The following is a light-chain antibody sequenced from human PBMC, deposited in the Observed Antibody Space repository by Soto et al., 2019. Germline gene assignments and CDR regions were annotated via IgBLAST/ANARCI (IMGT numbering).Light chain of an antibody. CDR2: EGS. CDR1: SSDVGSYNL. Sequence: QSVLAQPASVSGSPGQSITISCTGTSSDVGSYNLVSWYKQHPGKAPKLMIYEGSKRPSGVSNRFSGSKSGNTASLTTSGLQAEDEADYYCCSYAGSSTFLYVFGTGTKVTVL. V-gene: IGLV2-23*03. J-gene: IGLJ1*01. CDR3: CSYAGSSTFLYV.